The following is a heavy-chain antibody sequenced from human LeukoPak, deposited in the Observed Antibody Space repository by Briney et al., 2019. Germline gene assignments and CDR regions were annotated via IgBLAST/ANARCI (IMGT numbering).Heavy chain of an antibody. CDR2: FYYSGGT. D-gene: IGHD6-19*01. CDR3: ARGTGRYLNFDY. Sequence: SETLSLTCTDPGGSMRSLNWSSIRRPPGKGLEWIGYFYYSGGTNYNPSLKSRVTISVDTSENQLSLKLSSVTAADTAVYYCARGTGRYLNFDYWGQGTLVTVSS. CDR1: GGSMRSLN. J-gene: IGHJ4*02. V-gene: IGHV4-59*11.